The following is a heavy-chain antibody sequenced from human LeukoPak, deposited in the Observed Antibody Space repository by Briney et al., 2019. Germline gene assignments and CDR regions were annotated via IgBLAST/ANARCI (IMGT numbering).Heavy chain of an antibody. CDR2: IYSGGST. J-gene: IGHJ3*02. Sequence: GGSLRLSCAASGFTVSSNYMSWVRQAPGKGLEWVSVIYSGGSTYYADSVKGRFTISRDNSKNTLYLQMNSLRAEDTAVYYCARENIVLMVYAIGAFDIWGQGTMVTVSS. V-gene: IGHV3-66*01. D-gene: IGHD2-8*01. CDR1: GFTVSSNY. CDR3: ARENIVLMVYAIGAFDI.